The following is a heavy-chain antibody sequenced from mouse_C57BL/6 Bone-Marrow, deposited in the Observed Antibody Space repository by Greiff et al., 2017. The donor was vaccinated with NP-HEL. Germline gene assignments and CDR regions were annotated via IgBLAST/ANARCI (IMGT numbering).Heavy chain of an antibody. V-gene: IGHV14-2*01. J-gene: IGHJ4*01. D-gene: IGHD2-4*01. CDR3: ARYEYEKDAMDY. CDR1: GFNIKDYY. CDR2: IDPEDGET. Sequence: VHVKQSGAELVKPGASVKLSCTASGFNIKDYYMHWVKQRPEQGLEWIGRIDPEDGETKYAPKFQGKATITADTSSNTAYLQLSSLTSEDTAVYYCARYEYEKDAMDYGGQGTAVTVSA.